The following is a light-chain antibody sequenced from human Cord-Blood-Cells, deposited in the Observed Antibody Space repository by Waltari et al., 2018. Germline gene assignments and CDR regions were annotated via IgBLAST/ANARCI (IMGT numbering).Light chain of an antibody. CDR2: DVS. V-gene: IGLV2-14*01. CDR3: SSYTSSSTL. J-gene: IGLJ1*01. CDR1: SSDVGGYTY. Sequence: QSALTQPASVSGSPGPSITLSCTGTSSDVGGYTYVSWYQQHPGKAPKLMIYDVSNRPSGVSNRFSGSKSGNTASLTISGLQAEDEADYYCSSYTSSSTLFGTGTKVTVL.